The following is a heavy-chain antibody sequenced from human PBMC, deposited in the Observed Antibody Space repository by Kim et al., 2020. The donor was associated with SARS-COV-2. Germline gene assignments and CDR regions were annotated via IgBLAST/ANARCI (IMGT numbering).Heavy chain of an antibody. Sequence: KYYAESVNGRFPNSRDNSKNTLYLQMSSLRAEDTAVYYCARGLRSRYFDYWGQGTLVTVSS. CDR2: K. D-gene: IGHD4-17*01. J-gene: IGHJ4*02. CDR3: ARGLRSRYFDY. V-gene: IGHV3-30*15.